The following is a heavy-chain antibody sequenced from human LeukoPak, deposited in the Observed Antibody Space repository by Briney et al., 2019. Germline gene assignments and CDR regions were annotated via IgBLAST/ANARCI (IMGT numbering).Heavy chain of an antibody. J-gene: IGHJ6*03. CDR2: INPNSGGT. V-gene: IGHV1-2*02. Sequence: ASVKVSCKASGYTFTGYYMHWVRQAPGQGLEWMGWINPNSGGTNYAQKFQGRATMTRDTSISTAYMELSRLGSDDTAVYYCASHQAPAYYYYYYMDVWGKGTTVTVSS. CDR1: GYTFTGYY. CDR3: ASHQAPAYYYYYYMDV.